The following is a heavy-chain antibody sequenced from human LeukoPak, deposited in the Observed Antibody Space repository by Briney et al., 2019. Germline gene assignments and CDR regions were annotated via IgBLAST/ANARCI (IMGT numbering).Heavy chain of an antibody. V-gene: IGHV4-39*07. CDR2: MYYSGST. D-gene: IGHD4-17*01. CDR1: GGSISSSSYY. CDR3: ASQSTVTGHDY. J-gene: IGHJ4*02. Sequence: SETLSLTCTVSGGSISSSSYYWGWIRQPPGKGLEWIGNMYYSGSTYYNPSLKSRVTISVDTSKNQFSLQLSSVTAADTAVYYCASQSTVTGHDYWGQGTLVTVSS.